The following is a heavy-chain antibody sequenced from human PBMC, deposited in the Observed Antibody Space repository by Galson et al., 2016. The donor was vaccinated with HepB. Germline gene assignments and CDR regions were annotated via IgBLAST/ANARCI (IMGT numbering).Heavy chain of an antibody. D-gene: IGHD1-26*01. CDR2: TFYSGNS. J-gene: IGHJ5*02. V-gene: IGHV4-61*01. Sequence: SETLSLTCTVSGGSVSSGNFHWSWIRQPPGKGLEWIGYTFYSGNSNYNPSLKSRVTISVDTSKNQFSLKLSAVTAAATAVYYCATLVGTTQNWFDPWGQGTLVTVSS. CDR3: ATLVGTTQNWFDP. CDR1: GGSVSSGNFH.